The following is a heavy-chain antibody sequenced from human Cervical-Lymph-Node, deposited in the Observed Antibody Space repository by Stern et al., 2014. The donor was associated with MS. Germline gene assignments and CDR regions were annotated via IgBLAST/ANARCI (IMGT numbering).Heavy chain of an antibody. CDR3: ARDSEMDYYGSGSSDY. J-gene: IGHJ4*02. CDR2: ISTSGSTI. D-gene: IGHD3-10*01. V-gene: IGHV3-11*01. Sequence: VQLLESGGGLVKPGGSLRLSCAASGFTFSDHYMSWIRQAPGKGLEWLSYISTSGSTIYYADSVKGRFTISRDNAKNSLYMQMNSLRAEDTAVYYCARDSEMDYYGSGSSDYWGQGTLVTVSS. CDR1: GFTFSDHY.